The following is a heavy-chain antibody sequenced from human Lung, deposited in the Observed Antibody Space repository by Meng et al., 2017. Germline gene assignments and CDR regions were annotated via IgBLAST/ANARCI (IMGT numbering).Heavy chain of an antibody. CDR2: INRDGTKP. V-gene: IGHV3-74*01. D-gene: IGHD1-1*01. J-gene: IGHJ1*01. CDR3: TNNRLNH. CDR1: GFTFTDHW. Sequence: VQLGESGGGLVPAGGSLRLSCAASGFTFTDHWMHWVRQGPGKGLVWVSRINRDGTKPTYADSVKGRFTISRDNAKNTLYLQMNNLRAEDTAFYYCTNNRLNHWGQGALVTVSS.